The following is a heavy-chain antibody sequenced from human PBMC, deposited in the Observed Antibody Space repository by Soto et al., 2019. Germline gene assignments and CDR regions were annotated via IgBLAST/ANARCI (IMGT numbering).Heavy chain of an antibody. Sequence: GESLNISCRTSGYRFTSYWIAWVRQMPGKRLEWRGIIFPSDSDTRCSPPFQGQVTIPADTSTSTVFFQWASLKASDTAVYFCARKDKSGYFNWFDPWGQGTLVTVS. D-gene: IGHD3-22*01. J-gene: IGHJ5*02. V-gene: IGHV5-51*01. CDR2: IFPSDSDT. CDR1: GYRFTSYW. CDR3: ARKDKSGYFNWFDP.